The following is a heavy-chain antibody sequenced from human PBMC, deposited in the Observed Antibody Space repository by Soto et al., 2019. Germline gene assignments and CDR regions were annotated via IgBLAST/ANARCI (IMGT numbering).Heavy chain of an antibody. CDR3: ARAGYYGSGSYFWYYYYYYMDV. CDR1: GYTFTSYG. V-gene: IGHV1-18*01. Sequence: QVQLVQSGAEVKKPGASVKVSCKASGYTFTSYGIIWVRQAPGQGLEWMGWISAYNGNTNYAQKLQGRVTMTTDTSTSTAYMELRSLRSDDTAVYYCARAGYYGSGSYFWYYYYYYMDVWGKGTTVTVSS. J-gene: IGHJ6*03. CDR2: ISAYNGNT. D-gene: IGHD3-10*01.